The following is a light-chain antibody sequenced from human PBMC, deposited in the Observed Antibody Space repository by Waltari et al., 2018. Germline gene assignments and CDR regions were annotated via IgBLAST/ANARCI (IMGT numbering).Light chain of an antibody. J-gene: IGKJ1*01. CDR1: QDIYNY. Sequence: DVQLTQSPSSLSASVGDRVTITCQASQDIYNYLNWFQQKPGKAPKLLIYDASNLETGVPSRFSGSRSGTDFTFTISSLQPEDVATYYCQQSYSTPQTFGQGTKVEIK. V-gene: IGKV1-33*01. CDR2: DAS. CDR3: QQSYSTPQT.